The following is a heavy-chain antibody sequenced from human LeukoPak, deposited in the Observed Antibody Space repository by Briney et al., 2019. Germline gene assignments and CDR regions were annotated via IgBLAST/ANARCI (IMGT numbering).Heavy chain of an antibody. D-gene: IGHD3-22*01. J-gene: IGHJ3*02. CDR3: AKDLGKTDYYDSSGYYYGDAFDI. Sequence: PGGSLRLSCAASGFTFSSYATSWVRQAPGKGLEWVSAISGSGGSTYYADSVKGRFTISRDNSKNTLYLQMNSLRAEDTAVYYCAKDLGKTDYYDSSGYYYGDAFDIWGQGTMVTVSS. CDR2: ISGSGGST. V-gene: IGHV3-23*01. CDR1: GFTFSSYA.